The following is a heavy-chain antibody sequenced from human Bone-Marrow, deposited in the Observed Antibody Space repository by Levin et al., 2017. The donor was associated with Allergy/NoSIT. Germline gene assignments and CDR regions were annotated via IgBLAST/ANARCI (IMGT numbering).Heavy chain of an antibody. CDR3: ATACTSSSCYGLYFRN. CDR2: INQDGGDR. Sequence: GGSLRLSCTAPRFSFNSYWMNWVRQAPGTGLQWVASINQDGGDRDYVDSVKGRFTISRDNAKNSLYLEMNNLRAEDTAVYYCATACTSSSCYGLYFRNWGQGASVTVSS. J-gene: IGHJ1*01. V-gene: IGHV3-7*01. CDR1: RFSFNSYW. D-gene: IGHD2-2*01.